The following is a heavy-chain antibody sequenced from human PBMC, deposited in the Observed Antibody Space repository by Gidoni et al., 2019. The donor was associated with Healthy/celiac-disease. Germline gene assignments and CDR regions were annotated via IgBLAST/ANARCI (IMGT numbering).Heavy chain of an antibody. CDR1: GGSFRGYY. V-gene: IGHV4-34*01. D-gene: IGHD1-26*01. CDR2: INHSGST. J-gene: IGHJ4*02. CDR3: ARVKIVGATSRFDY. Sequence: QVQLQQWGAGLLKPSEPLSLPCAVSGGSFRGYYWSWIRQPPGKRLEGIGEINHSGSTNYNPSLKSRVTISVDTSKNQFSLKLSSVTAADTAVYYCARVKIVGATSRFDYWGQGTLVTVSS.